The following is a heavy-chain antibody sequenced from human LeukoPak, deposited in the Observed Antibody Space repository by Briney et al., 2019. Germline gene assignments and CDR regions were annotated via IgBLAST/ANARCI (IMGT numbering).Heavy chain of an antibody. V-gene: IGHV3-30*04. Sequence: GGPLRLSCAASGFTFSSYAMHWVRQAPGKGLEWVAVISYDGSNKYYADSVKGRFTISRDNSKNTLYLQMNSLRAEDTAVYYCARAPRYSSGWYWFDPWGQGTLVTVSS. J-gene: IGHJ5*02. D-gene: IGHD6-19*01. CDR1: GFTFSSYA. CDR3: ARAPRYSSGWYWFDP. CDR2: ISYDGSNK.